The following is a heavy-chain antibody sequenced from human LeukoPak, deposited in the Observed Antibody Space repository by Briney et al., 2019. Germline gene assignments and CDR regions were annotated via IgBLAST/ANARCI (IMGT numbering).Heavy chain of an antibody. D-gene: IGHD2-2*01. V-gene: IGHV4-59*01. CDR2: IYYSGST. CDR3: AREHLRSPSAFDI. CDR1: GGSISSYY. J-gene: IGHJ3*02. Sequence: SETLSLTCTVSGGSISSYYWSWIRQPPGKGLEWIGYIYYSGSTNYNPSLKSRVTISVDTSKNQFSLKLSSVTAADTAVYYCAREHLRSPSAFDIWGQGTMVTVSS.